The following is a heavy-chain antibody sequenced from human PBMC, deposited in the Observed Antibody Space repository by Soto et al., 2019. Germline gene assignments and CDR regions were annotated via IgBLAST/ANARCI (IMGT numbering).Heavy chain of an antibody. J-gene: IGHJ4*02. V-gene: IGHV3-23*01. Sequence: GGSLRLSCAVSGYTFSSFDMSWVRQAPGKGLEWVSTISGSGGGTNYADSVKGRFTISRDISTYTVYLQMNSLRAEDTAVYYCAHRTGSDYWGQGALVTVSS. CDR1: GYTFSSFD. CDR2: ISGSGGGT. CDR3: AHRTGSDY.